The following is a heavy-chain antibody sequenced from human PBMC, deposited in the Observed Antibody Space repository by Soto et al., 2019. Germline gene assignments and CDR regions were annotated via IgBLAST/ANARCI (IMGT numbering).Heavy chain of an antibody. V-gene: IGHV1-69*11. CDR1: GYTFTSYA. Sequence: ASVKVSCKASGYTFTSYAISWVRQAPGQGLEWMGIIIPSGGRANYAQKFQGRVTMTADASTSTAYMELSSLRSEDTADYYCARAGRYSYGYGFDYWGQGTLVTVSS. CDR2: IIPSGGRA. D-gene: IGHD5-18*01. CDR3: ARAGRYSYGYGFDY. J-gene: IGHJ4*02.